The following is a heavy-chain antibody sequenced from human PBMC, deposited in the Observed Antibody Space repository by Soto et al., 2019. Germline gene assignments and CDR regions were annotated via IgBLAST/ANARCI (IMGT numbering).Heavy chain of an antibody. CDR3: ARLLAVAGINY. CDR1: GFTFSNYW. V-gene: IGHV3-74*01. CDR2: INSDGSST. Sequence: EVQLVESGGGLVQPGGSLRLSCAASGFTFSNYWMHWVRQVPGKGLVWVSRINSDGSSTSYADSVEGRFTISRDNAKNTLYLQMNSLGAGDTAVYYCARLLAVAGINYWGQGTLVTLSS. J-gene: IGHJ4*02. D-gene: IGHD6-19*01.